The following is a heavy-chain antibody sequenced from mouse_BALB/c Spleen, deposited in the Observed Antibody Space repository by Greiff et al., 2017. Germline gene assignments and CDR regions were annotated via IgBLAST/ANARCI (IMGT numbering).Heavy chain of an antibody. J-gene: IGHJ3*01. D-gene: IGHD1-2*01. V-gene: IGHV1-7*01. CDR1: GYTFTSYW. Sequence: VQLQQSGAELAKPGASVKMSCKASGYTFTSYWMHWVKQRPGQGLEWIGYINPSTGYTEYNQKFKDKATLTADKSSSTAYMQLSSLTSEDSAVYYCARSVLRLPSFAYWGQGTLVTVSA. CDR3: ARSVLRLPSFAY. CDR2: INPSTGYT.